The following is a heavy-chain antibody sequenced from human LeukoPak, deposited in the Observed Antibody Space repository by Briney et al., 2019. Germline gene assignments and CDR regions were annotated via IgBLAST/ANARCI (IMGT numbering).Heavy chain of an antibody. J-gene: IGHJ4*02. Sequence: SETLSLTCAVYGGSFSGYYWSWIRQPPGKGLEWIGEINHSGSTNYNPSLKSRVTISVDTSKNQFSLKLSSVTAADTAVYYCARGPRDGYIWRHAYFDYWGQGTLVTVSS. CDR1: GGSFSGYY. D-gene: IGHD5-24*01. CDR2: INHSGST. CDR3: ARGPRDGYIWRHAYFDY. V-gene: IGHV4-34*01.